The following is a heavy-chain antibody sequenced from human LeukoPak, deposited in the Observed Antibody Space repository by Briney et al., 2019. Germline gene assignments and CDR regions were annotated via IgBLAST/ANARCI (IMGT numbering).Heavy chain of an antibody. Sequence: PGGSLRLSCAASGFTVSSNYMSWVRQAPGKGLEWVAVISYDGSNKYYADSVKGRFTISRDNSKNTLYLQMNSLRAEDTAVYYCVADDYWGQGTLVTVSS. V-gene: IGHV3-30-3*01. CDR1: GFTVSSNY. J-gene: IGHJ4*02. CDR2: ISYDGSNK. CDR3: VADDY.